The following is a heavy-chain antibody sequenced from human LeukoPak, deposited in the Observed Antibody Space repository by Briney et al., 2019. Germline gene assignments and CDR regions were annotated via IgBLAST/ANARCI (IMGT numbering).Heavy chain of an antibody. D-gene: IGHD3-9*01. Sequence: SETLSLTCTVSGGSISSSSYYWGWIRQPPGKGLEWIGSIYYSGSTYYNPSLKSRVTMSVDTSKNQFSLKLSSVTAADTAVYYCAREIYDILTGYHFDYWGQGTLVTVSS. J-gene: IGHJ4*02. CDR1: GGSISSSSYY. V-gene: IGHV4-39*07. CDR3: AREIYDILTGYHFDY. CDR2: IYYSGST.